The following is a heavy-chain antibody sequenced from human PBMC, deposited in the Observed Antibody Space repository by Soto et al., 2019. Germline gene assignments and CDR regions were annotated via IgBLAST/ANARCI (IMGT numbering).Heavy chain of an antibody. D-gene: IGHD5-12*01. CDR1: GGSFSNYY. J-gene: IGHJ6*02. CDR2: INHSGST. Sequence: SETLSLTSAVYGGSFSNYYWSWIRQPPGKGLEWIGEINHSGSTNHNATLKSRVTISVDTSKNQFSLKLSSVTAADTAVDYCGRARGGGVGMATKTYYYYYGMDVWGQGTTVTVSS. V-gene: IGHV4-34*01. CDR3: GRARGGGVGMATKTYYYYYGMDV.